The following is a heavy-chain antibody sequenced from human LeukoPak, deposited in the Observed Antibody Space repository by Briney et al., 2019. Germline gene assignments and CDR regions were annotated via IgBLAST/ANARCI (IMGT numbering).Heavy chain of an antibody. V-gene: IGHV4-38-2*02. D-gene: IGHD1-26*01. J-gene: IGHJ3*02. CDR3: ARDGGSYYAAFDI. CDR1: GYSISSGYY. Sequence: SETLSLTCAVSGYSISSGYYWGWIRQPPGKGLEWIASIYHSGSTYYNPSLKSRVTISVDTSKNQFSLKLSSVTAADTAVYYCARDGGSYYAAFDIWGQGTMVTVSS. CDR2: IYHSGST.